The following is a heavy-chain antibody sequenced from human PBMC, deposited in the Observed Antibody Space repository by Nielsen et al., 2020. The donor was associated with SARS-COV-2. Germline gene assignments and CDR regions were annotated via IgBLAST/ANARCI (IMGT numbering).Heavy chain of an antibody. J-gene: IGHJ3*02. V-gene: IGHV3-11*05. D-gene: IGHD6-19*01. CDR1: GFTFDDYA. Sequence: GESLKISCAASGFTFDDYAMHWVRQAPGKGLEWVSYISSSSSYTNYADSVKGRFTISRDNAKNSLYLQMNSLRAEDTAVYYCAREAVAGDGFPVGAFDIWGQGTMVTVSS. CDR2: ISSSSSYT. CDR3: AREAVAGDGFPVGAFDI.